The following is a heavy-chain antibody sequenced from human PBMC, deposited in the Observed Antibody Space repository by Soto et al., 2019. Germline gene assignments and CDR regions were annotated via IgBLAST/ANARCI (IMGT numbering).Heavy chain of an antibody. Sequence: GGSLRLSCAASGFTFSSYGMHWVRQAPGKGLEWVAVIWYDGSNKYYADSVKGRFTISRGNSKNTLYLQMDSLRAEDTAVYYCARGTDYYDSSGSFPFDYWGQGTLVTVSS. D-gene: IGHD3-22*01. CDR2: IWYDGSNK. V-gene: IGHV3-33*01. CDR1: GFTFSSYG. CDR3: ARGTDYYDSSGSFPFDY. J-gene: IGHJ4*02.